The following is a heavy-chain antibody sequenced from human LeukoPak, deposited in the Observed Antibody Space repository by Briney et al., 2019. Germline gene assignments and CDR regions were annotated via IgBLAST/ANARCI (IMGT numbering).Heavy chain of an antibody. V-gene: IGHV3-74*01. CDR3: ARLKTTVTNYFDY. Sequence: GGSLRLSCAASGFSFSVYWMHWVRQAPGKGPVWVSRIKTDGSITDYADFVKGRFTISRDNAKNSLYLQMNSLRAEDTAVYYCARLKTTVTNYFDYWGQGTLVTVSS. J-gene: IGHJ4*02. CDR1: GFSFSVYW. CDR2: IKTDGSIT. D-gene: IGHD4-17*01.